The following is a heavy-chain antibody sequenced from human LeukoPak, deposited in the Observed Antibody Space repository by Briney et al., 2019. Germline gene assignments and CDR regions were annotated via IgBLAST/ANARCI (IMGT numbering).Heavy chain of an antibody. J-gene: IGHJ3*02. Sequence: PGGSLRLSCAASGFTFSSYGMTWVRQAPGKGLEWVANIKQEGSEKFYVDSVKGRFTISRDNAKNSLHLQMNSLRAEDTAVYYCARDPYYYESSGYFFGAFDIWGQGTMVTVSS. D-gene: IGHD3-22*01. V-gene: IGHV3-7*01. CDR1: GFTFSSYG. CDR3: ARDPYYYESSGYFFGAFDI. CDR2: IKQEGSEK.